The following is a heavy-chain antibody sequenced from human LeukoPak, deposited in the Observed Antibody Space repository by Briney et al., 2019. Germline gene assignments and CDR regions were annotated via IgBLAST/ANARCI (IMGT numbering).Heavy chain of an antibody. Sequence: ASVKVSCKASGYTFTSYDINWVRQATGQGLEWMGWMNPNSGNTGYAQKFQGRVTMTRNTSISTAYMELSSLRSEDTAVYYCARGLFSIVVVVAATPGMDVWGQGTTVTVSS. CDR3: ARGLFSIVVVVAATPGMDV. D-gene: IGHD2-15*01. V-gene: IGHV1-8*01. CDR2: MNPNSGNT. J-gene: IGHJ6*02. CDR1: GYTFTSYD.